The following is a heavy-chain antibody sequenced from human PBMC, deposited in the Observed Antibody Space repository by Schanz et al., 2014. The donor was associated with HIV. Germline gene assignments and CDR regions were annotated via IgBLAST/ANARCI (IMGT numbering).Heavy chain of an antibody. CDR3: ARGLKDSSSSEAFHI. CDR1: GGSFSSYA. CDR2: IIPIFGTA. V-gene: IGHV1-69*01. Sequence: QVPLVQSGSEVKKPGSSVKVSCTASGGSFSSYAINWVRQAPGQGLEWMGGIIPIFGTANYAQKFQGRVTITADESTSTAYMELSSLRSDDTAMYYCARGLKDSSSSEAFHIWGQGTKVTVSS. J-gene: IGHJ3*02. D-gene: IGHD6-6*01.